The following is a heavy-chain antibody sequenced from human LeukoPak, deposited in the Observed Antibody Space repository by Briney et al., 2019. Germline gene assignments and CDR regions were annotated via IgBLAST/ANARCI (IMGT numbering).Heavy chain of an antibody. V-gene: IGHV3-11*01. Sequence: GGSLRLSCAASGFTFSDYYMSWIRQAPGKGLEWVSYISSSGSTIYYADSVKGRFTISRDNAKNSLYLQMNSLRAEDTAVYYCARTGFDYYDSSGYFDYWGQGTLVTVSS. J-gene: IGHJ4*02. CDR2: ISSSGSTI. D-gene: IGHD3-22*01. CDR3: ARTGFDYYDSSGYFDY. CDR1: GFTFSDYY.